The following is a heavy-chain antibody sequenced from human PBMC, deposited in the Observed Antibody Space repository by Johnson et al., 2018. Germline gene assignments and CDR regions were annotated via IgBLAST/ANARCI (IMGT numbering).Heavy chain of an antibody. CDR2: ISWDSGNI. V-gene: IGHV3-9*01. J-gene: IGHJ1*01. CDR1: GFTFGDYV. D-gene: IGHD2-8*01. CDR3: AKDEGGSNAGYFQH. Sequence: VQLVQSGGGLVQPGRSMRLSCVASGFTFGDYVMHWVRQVPGKGLEWVSGISWDSGNIGYGDSVKGRFTISRDNAKNSLYLQMNSLRAEDTALYYCAKDEGGSNAGYFQHWGQGTLVIVAS.